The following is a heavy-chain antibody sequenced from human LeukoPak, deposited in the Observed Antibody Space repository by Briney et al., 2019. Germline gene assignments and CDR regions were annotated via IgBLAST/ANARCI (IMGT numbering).Heavy chain of an antibody. CDR2: ISGSGSST. V-gene: IGHV3-23*01. J-gene: IGHJ4*02. Sequence: GGSLRLSCAASGFTFSSHAMSWVRQTPGKGLEWVSGISGSGSSTYHADSVKGRLTISRDNSKNTLYLQMNSLRAEDTAVYYCAKVALGASYFDYWGQGTLVTVSS. CDR3: AKVALGASYFDY. CDR1: GFTFSSHA.